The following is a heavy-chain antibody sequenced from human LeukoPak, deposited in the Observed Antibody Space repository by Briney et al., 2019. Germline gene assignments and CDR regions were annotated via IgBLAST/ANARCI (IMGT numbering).Heavy chain of an antibody. J-gene: IGHJ4*02. D-gene: IGHD2-2*01. CDR3: ARGRTGAAALDF. V-gene: IGHV4-34*01. CDR2: STHRGNI. CDR1: GGSINDHY. Sequence: SETLSLTCAVYGGSINDHYWKYIRQPPGKGLEWIGESTHRGNINYNPSLKSRVTISVDTSKSQFSLKLTSVTAADTAVYYCARGRTGAAALDFWGPGTLVTVSS.